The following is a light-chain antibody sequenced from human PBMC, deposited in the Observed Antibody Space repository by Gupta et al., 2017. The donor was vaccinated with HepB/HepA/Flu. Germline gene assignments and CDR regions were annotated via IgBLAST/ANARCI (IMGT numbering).Light chain of an antibody. CDR2: GNN. CDR1: SSNIGAGSD. J-gene: IGLJ3*02. Sequence: QSVLTQPPSVSVAAGQRVTISCTGSSSNIGAGSDVHWYHQLPGTAPKLLIYGNNNRPAVGPDRFPGSTSGTSATLAITGLRAGDEADYYCQSYDSSRSGWGVFGGGTKLTVL. CDR3: QSYDSSRSGWGV. V-gene: IGLV1-40*01.